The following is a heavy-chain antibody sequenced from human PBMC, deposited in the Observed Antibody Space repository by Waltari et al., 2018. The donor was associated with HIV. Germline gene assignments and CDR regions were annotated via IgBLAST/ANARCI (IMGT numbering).Heavy chain of an antibody. CDR3: ARLYYYGSGSYQYYYYYYGMDV. CDR2: ISAYNGNT. Sequence: QVQLVQSGAEVKKPGASVKVSCKASGYTFTSYGIRWVRQAPGQGLEWMGWISAYNGNTNYAQKLQGRVTMTTDTSTSTAYMELRSLRSDDTAVYYCARLYYYGSGSYQYYYYYYGMDVWGQGTTVTVSS. D-gene: IGHD3-10*01. V-gene: IGHV1-18*01. J-gene: IGHJ6*02. CDR1: GYTFTSYG.